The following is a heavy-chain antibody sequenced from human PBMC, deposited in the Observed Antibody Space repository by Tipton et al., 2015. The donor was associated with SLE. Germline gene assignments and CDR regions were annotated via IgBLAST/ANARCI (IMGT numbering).Heavy chain of an antibody. Sequence: QLVQSGAEVEKPGASVKVSCKASGYTFTNYGLSWVRQAPGEGLEWMGWINPNNGHTNYAQGLQDRVTLTTATSTKTGYMELRGLRSDDTAVYYCARVHFYGSGSYFGDWGQGTLVTVS. J-gene: IGHJ4*02. V-gene: IGHV1-18*01. CDR2: INPNNGHT. D-gene: IGHD3-10*01. CDR1: GYTFTNYG. CDR3: ARVHFYGSGSYFGD.